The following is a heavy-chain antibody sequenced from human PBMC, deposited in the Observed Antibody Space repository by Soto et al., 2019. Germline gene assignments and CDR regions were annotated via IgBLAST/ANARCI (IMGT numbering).Heavy chain of an antibody. CDR1: GFTFSSYW. V-gene: IGHV3-7*01. CDR2: IKQDGSEK. Sequence: GGSLRLSCAASGFTFSSYWMSWVRQAPGKGLEWVANIKQDGSEKYYVDSVKGRFTISRDNAKNSLYLQMNSLRAEDTAVYYCARDLGSGSYYNWYGSSHYFDYWGQGTLVTVSS. J-gene: IGHJ4*02. D-gene: IGHD3-10*01. CDR3: ARDLGSGSYYNWYGSSHYFDY.